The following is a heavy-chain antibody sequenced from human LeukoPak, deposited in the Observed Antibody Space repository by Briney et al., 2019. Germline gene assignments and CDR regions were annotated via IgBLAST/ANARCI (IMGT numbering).Heavy chain of an antibody. CDR1: GYSISSSYY. Sequence: SETLSLTCTVSGYSISSSYYWGWIRQPPGKGLEWIGSIYYSGSTYYNPSLKSRVTISVDTSKNQFSLKLSSVTAADTAVYYCAREGVAGTYWGQGTLVTVSS. J-gene: IGHJ4*02. CDR2: IYYSGST. CDR3: AREGVAGTY. D-gene: IGHD6-19*01. V-gene: IGHV4-38-2*02.